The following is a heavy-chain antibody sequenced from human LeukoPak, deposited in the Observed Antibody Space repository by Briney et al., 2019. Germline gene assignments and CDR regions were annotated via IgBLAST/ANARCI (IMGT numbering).Heavy chain of an antibody. V-gene: IGHV1-2*02. D-gene: IGHD3-10*01. CDR2: INPNSGGT. Sequence: ASVKVSCKASGYKFTGYYMHWVRQAPGQGLEWMGWINPNSGGTNYAQKFQGRVTMTRDTSISAAYMELSRLRSDDTAVYYCARPNGSGSYFDWGQGTLVTVSS. J-gene: IGHJ4*02. CDR1: GYKFTGYY. CDR3: ARPNGSGSYFD.